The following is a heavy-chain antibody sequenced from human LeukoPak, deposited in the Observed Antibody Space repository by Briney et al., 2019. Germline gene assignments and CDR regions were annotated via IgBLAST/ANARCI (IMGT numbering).Heavy chain of an antibody. CDR3: ARRLYSGSYFDY. Sequence: SETLSLTCAAYGGSFSGYYWSWIRQPPGKGLEWIGEINHSGSTNYNPSLKSRVTISVDTSKNQFSLKLSSVTAADTAVYYCARRLYSGSYFDYWGQGTLVTVSS. V-gene: IGHV4-34*01. J-gene: IGHJ4*02. CDR2: INHSGST. D-gene: IGHD1-26*01. CDR1: GGSFSGYY.